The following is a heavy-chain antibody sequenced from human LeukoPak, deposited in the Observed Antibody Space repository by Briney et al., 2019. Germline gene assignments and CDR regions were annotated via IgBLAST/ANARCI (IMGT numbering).Heavy chain of an antibody. V-gene: IGHV4-4*07. J-gene: IGHJ3*02. D-gene: IGHD3-3*01. CDR3: ARFGGPHAFDI. Sequence: SETLSLTCTVSGGSISSYYWSWIRQPAGKGLEWIGRIYTSGSTNYNPSLKSRVTMSVDTSKNHFSLTLSSVTAADTAVYYCARFGGPHAFDIWGQETMVTVSS. CDR1: GGSISSYY. CDR2: IYTSGST.